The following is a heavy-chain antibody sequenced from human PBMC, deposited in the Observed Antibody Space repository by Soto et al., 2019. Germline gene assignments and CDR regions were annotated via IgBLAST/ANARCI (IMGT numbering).Heavy chain of an antibody. CDR3: ARVAKDVVITVYAALFDY. CDR1: GYTFTSYY. D-gene: IGHD2-8*01. Sequence: QVQLVQSGAEVKKPGASVKLSCKASGYTFTSYYIHWIRQAPGQGLEWLGLINPSGGSTNDALRLQGRVTMTRDASTSTVYLELGSLRSEDTAVYYCARVAKDVVITVYAALFDYWGKGTLVTVSP. CDR2: INPSGGST. J-gene: IGHJ4*02. V-gene: IGHV1-46*03.